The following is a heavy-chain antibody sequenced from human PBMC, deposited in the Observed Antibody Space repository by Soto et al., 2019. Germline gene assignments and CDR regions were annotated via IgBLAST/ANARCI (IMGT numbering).Heavy chain of an antibody. V-gene: IGHV1-2*02. J-gene: IGHJ4*02. CDR3: LRGSPDPFIVEVAVPSGHDF. Sequence: ASVKVSCKASGYTFSDYYLHWVRQAPGQALEWVGWMHPNNGGTNYAQKFRGRVTMTRDTSITTAFMELSSLSADDTAVYYCLRGSPDPFIVEVAVPSGHDFWGQGTLVTVSS. D-gene: IGHD2-15*01. CDR1: GYTFSDYY. CDR2: MHPNNGGT.